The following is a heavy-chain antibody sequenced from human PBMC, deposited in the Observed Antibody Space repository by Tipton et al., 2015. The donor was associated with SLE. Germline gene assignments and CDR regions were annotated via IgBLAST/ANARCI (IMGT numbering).Heavy chain of an antibody. Sequence: GLVKPSETLSLTCAVYGESFSGYFWSWIRQPPGKGLEWIGEIIHSGVTNYNPSLKSRVTLSLDTSKNQFSLKLNSVTAADTAVYYCARDSPTVAGTFDSWGQGTLVIVS. V-gene: IGHV4-34*12. J-gene: IGHJ4*02. CDR3: ARDSPTVAGTFDS. CDR2: IIHSGVT. D-gene: IGHD6-19*01. CDR1: GESFSGYF.